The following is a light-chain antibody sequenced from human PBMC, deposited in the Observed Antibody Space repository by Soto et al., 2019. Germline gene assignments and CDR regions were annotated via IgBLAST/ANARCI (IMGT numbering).Light chain of an antibody. CDR3: QSYDGSLSGSRVV. J-gene: IGLJ2*01. CDR1: SANIGAGYN. Sequence: QSVLTQPPSVSGAPGQRGTISCIGCSANIGAGYNVHWYQKLPGTAPKLLISGDNNRPSGVPDRFSGSKSGTSASLAITGLQDEDEADYYCQSYDGSLSGSRVVFGGRTQRTVL. V-gene: IGLV1-40*01. CDR2: GDN.